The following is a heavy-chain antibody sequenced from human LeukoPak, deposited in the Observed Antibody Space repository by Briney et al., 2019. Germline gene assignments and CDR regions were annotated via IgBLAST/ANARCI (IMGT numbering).Heavy chain of an antibody. D-gene: IGHD2/OR15-2a*01. CDR2: INPSGGST. CDR1: GYTFSSYG. J-gene: IGHJ1*01. V-gene: IGHV1-46*01. CDR3: ARVGRNKYFQH. Sequence: ASVKVSCKASGYTFSSYGISWVRQAPGQGLEWMGIINPSGGSTSYAQKFQGRVTMTRDTSTSTVYMELSSLRSEDTAVYYCARVGRNKYFQHWGQGTLVTVSS.